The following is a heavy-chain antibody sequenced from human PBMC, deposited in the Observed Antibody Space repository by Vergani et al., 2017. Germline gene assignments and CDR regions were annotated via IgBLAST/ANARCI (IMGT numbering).Heavy chain of an antibody. CDR3: CPIFGVVSPFDY. J-gene: IGHJ4*02. CDR2: ISSSSSTI. Sequence: EVQLVESGGGLVQPGGSLRLSCAVSGFTFSSYSMNWVRQAPGKGLEWVSYISSSSSTIYYADSVKGRFTISRDNAKNSLYLQMNSLRDEDTAVYYCCPIFGVVSPFDYWGQGTLVTVSS. V-gene: IGHV3-48*02. CDR1: GFTFSSYS. D-gene: IGHD3-3*01.